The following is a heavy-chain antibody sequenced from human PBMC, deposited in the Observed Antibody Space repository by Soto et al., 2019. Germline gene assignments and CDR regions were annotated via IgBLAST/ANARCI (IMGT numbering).Heavy chain of an antibody. V-gene: IGHV3-23*01. CDR1: GFTFSSHA. J-gene: IGHJ4*02. CDR3: ARVVGIFMDY. Sequence: GGSLRLSCAASGFTFSSHAMRWVRQAPGKGLEWVSAISGSGDSTHYADSVKGRFTISGDNSKNTLFLQMISLRAEDTAVYYCARVVGIFMDYWGQGALVTVSS. D-gene: IGHD1-20*01. CDR2: ISGSGDST.